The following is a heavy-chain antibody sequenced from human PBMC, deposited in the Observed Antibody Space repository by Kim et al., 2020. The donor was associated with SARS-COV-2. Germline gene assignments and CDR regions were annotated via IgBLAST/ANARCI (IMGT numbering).Heavy chain of an antibody. J-gene: IGHJ3*01. CDR2: ISSKVNGYAT. D-gene: IGHD3-3*02. V-gene: IGHV3-73*01. CDR3: TRVPGTRLAFWDSFDV. Sequence: GGSLRHSCGASGFTFSDSAMHWVRRASGKGLEWVGRISSKVNGYATAYSASVRGRFTISSDDTRNTAYLHMNSLKTEDTAVYYCTRVPGTRLAFWDSFDV. CDR1: GFTFSDSA.